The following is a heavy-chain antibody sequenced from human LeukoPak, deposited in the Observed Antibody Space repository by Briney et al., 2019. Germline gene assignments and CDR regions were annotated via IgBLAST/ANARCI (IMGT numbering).Heavy chain of an antibody. Sequence: GESLKISCKGSGYSFTSYWIGWVRQMPGKGLEWMGIIYPGDSDTRYSPSVQGQVTISADESTNTAYLQWSSLKTSDTAMYYCARHLQLTTYQLLTSYYAALVHWGQGNLVTVSS. CDR3: ARHLQLTTYQLLTSYYAALVH. V-gene: IGHV5-51*01. CDR2: IYPGDSDT. J-gene: IGHJ4*02. D-gene: IGHD3-9*01. CDR1: GYSFTSYW.